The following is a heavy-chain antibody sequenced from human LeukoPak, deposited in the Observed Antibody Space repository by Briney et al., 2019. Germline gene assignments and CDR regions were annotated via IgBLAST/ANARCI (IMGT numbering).Heavy chain of an antibody. V-gene: IGHV4-59*01. CDR2: IYYSGST. CDR3: ARRGDYGGGVYYYYAMDV. J-gene: IGHJ6*02. Sequence: SETLSLTCTVSGGSISNYYWSWIRQPPGKGLEWIGYIYYSGSTNYNPSLKSRVIISVDTSKNQFSLKLSSVTAADTAVYYCARRGDYGGGVYYYYAMDVWGQGTTVTVSS. D-gene: IGHD4-17*01. CDR1: GGSISNYY.